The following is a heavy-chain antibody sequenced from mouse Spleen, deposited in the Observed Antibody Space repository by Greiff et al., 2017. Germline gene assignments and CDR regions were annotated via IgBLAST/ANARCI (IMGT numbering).Heavy chain of an antibody. CDR3: TRDAVVATRYFDY. J-gene: IGHJ2*01. Sequence: QVQLQQSGAELVRPGASVTLSCKASGYTFTDYEMHWVKQTPVHGLEWIGAIDPETGGTAYNQKFKGKAILTADKSSSTAYMELRSLTSEDSAVYYCTRDAVVATRYFDYWGQGTTLTVSS. CDR2: IDPETGGT. D-gene: IGHD1-1*01. CDR1: GYTFTDYE. V-gene: IGHV1-15*01.